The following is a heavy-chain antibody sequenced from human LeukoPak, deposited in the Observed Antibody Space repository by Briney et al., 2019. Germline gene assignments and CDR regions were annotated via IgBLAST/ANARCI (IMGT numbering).Heavy chain of an antibody. CDR1: GFTFRSYS. D-gene: IGHD2-15*01. Sequence: GGSLRLSCAASGFTFRSYSMNWVRQAPGKGLEWVSSISSSSSYIYYADSVKGRFTISRDNAKNSLYLQMNSLRAEDTAVYYCARDGDCSGGSCFDYWGQGTLVTVSS. CDR3: ARDGDCSGGSCFDY. V-gene: IGHV3-21*01. CDR2: ISSSSSYI. J-gene: IGHJ4*02.